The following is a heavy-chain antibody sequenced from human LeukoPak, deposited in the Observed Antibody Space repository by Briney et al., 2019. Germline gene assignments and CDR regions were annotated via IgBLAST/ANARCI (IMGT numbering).Heavy chain of an antibody. D-gene: IGHD1-26*01. Sequence: GGSLRLSCAASGFIFSTYSMIWVRQAPGKGLEWVSSITSRSDYIYYADSVKGRFTISRDNAKNSLYLQMDSLRAEDTAVYYCARVRAGGSSGRGYFDYWGQGTLVTVSS. J-gene: IGHJ4*02. CDR1: GFIFSTYS. CDR2: ITSRSDYI. V-gene: IGHV3-21*01. CDR3: ARVRAGGSSGRGYFDY.